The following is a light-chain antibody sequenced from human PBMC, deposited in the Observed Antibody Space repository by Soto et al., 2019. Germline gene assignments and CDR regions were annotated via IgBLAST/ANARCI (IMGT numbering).Light chain of an antibody. CDR2: AAS. J-gene: IGKJ4*01. V-gene: IGKV1-9*01. CDR3: QQVKSFLPLT. CDR1: QDISSH. Sequence: IQLTQSPSSLSASVGDSVTINCRASQDISSHLAWYQQEPGKAPKVLIYAASTLESGVPSRFSGGGSGTDFTLTISSLQPEDFATYYCQQVKSFLPLTFGGGTKVDIK.